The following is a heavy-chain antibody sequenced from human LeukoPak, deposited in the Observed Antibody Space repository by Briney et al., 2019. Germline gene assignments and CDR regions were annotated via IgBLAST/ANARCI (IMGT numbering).Heavy chain of an antibody. CDR2: IYYSGST. J-gene: IGHJ4*02. Sequence: PSETLSLTCTVSGGSISSYYWSWIRQPPGKGLEWIGYIYYSGSTYYNPSLKSRVTISVDTSKNQFSLKLSSVTAADTAVYYCATSLNGDPFDYWGQGTLVTVSS. V-gene: IGHV4-59*12. CDR1: GGSISSYY. CDR3: ATSLNGDPFDY. D-gene: IGHD4-17*01.